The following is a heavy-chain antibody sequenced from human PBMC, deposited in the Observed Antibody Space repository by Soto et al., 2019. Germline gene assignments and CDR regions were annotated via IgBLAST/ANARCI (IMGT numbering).Heavy chain of an antibody. V-gene: IGHV4-39*07. CDR1: GGSISSSSYY. J-gene: IGHJ4*02. D-gene: IGHD3-22*01. CDR3: ERVGPRNYYDSSGYYYYFDY. CDR2: IYCSGST. Sequence: SETLSLTCTVSGGSISSSSYYWGWLRQPPGKGLEWIGSIYCSGSTYYNPSLKSRVTISVDTSKNQFSLKLSSVTAADTAVYYCERVGPRNYYDSSGYYYYFDYWGQGTLVTVSS.